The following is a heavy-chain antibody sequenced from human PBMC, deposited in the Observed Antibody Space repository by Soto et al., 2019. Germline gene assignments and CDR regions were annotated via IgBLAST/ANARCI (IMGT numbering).Heavy chain of an antibody. CDR1: GYTFTSYY. V-gene: IGHV1-46*01. CDR3: ARHKVVTAIEDYYYYGMDV. CDR2: INPSGGST. J-gene: IGHJ6*01. D-gene: IGHD2-21*02. Sequence: ASVKVSCKASGYTFTSYYMHWVRQAPGQGLEWMGIINPSGGSTSYAQKFQGRVTMTRDTSTSTVYMELSSLRSEDTAVYYCARHKVVTAIEDYYYYGMDVWGQGTTVTVSS.